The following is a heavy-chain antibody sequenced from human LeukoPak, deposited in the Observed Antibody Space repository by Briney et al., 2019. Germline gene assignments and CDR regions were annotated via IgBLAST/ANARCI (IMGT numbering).Heavy chain of an antibody. CDR3: ARDFLGVVRRFAWFDP. CDR2: IYTSGST. Sequence: PSETLSLTCTVSGGSISSYYWSWIRQPAWKGLEWIGRIYTSGSTNYNPSLKSRVTMSVDTSKNQFSLKLSSVTAADTAVYYCARDFLGVVRRFAWFDPWGQGTLVTVSS. CDR1: GGSISSYY. J-gene: IGHJ5*02. D-gene: IGHD3-3*01. V-gene: IGHV4-4*07.